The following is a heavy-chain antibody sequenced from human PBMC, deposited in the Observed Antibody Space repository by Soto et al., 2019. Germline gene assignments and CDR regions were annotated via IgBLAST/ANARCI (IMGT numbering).Heavy chain of an antibody. CDR1: GFTFSSYG. CDR2: ISYDGSNK. CDR3: AKDFYDSSGYYYVHGKYFDY. J-gene: IGHJ4*02. D-gene: IGHD3-22*01. V-gene: IGHV3-30*18. Sequence: GGSLRLSCAASGFTFSSYGMHWVRQAPGKGLEWVAVISYDGSNKYYADSVKGRFTISRDNSKNTLYLQMNSLRAEDTAVYYCAKDFYDSSGYYYVHGKYFDYWGQGTPVTVSS.